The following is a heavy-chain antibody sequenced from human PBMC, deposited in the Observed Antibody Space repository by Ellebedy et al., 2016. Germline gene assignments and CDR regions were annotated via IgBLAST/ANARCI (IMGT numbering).Heavy chain of an antibody. D-gene: IGHD6-13*01. CDR2: INHSGST. CDR3: ATILAAAGH. J-gene: IGHJ4*02. Sequence: SETLSLXXAVYGGSFSGYYWSWIRQPPGKGLEWIGEINHSGSTNYNPSLKSRVTISVDTSKNQFSLKLSSVTAADTAVYYCATILAAAGHWGQGTLVTVSS. CDR1: GGSFSGYY. V-gene: IGHV4-34*01.